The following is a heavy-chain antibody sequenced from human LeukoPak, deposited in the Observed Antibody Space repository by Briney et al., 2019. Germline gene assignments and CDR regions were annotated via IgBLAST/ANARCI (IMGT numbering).Heavy chain of an antibody. J-gene: IGHJ4*02. V-gene: IGHV4-4*09. Sequence: SETLSLTCTVSGGSISSYYWSWIRQPPGKGLEWIGYIYTSGSTNYNPSLKSRVTISVDTSKNQFSLKLSSVTAADTAVYYCARRYSYGSPFDYWGQGTLVTVSS. CDR1: GGSISSYY. CDR2: IYTSGST. D-gene: IGHD5-18*01. CDR3: ARRYSYGSPFDY.